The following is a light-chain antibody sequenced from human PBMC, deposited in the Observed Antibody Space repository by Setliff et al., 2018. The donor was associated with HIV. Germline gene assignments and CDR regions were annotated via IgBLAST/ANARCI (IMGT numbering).Light chain of an antibody. CDR1: SSDVGNYKF. CDR3: SSYTSMSTRV. Sequence: ALTQPASVSGSPGQSITISCTGTSSDVGNYKFVSWYQQLPGKAPKLIIFEVSNRPSGIPSRFSGSKSGNTASLSISGLQAEDEADYYCSSYTSMSTRVFGTGTRSPS. V-gene: IGLV2-14*01. CDR2: EVS. J-gene: IGLJ1*01.